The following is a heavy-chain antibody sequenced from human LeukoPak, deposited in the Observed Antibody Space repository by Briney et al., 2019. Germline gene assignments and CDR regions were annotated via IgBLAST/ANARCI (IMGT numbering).Heavy chain of an antibody. Sequence: ASVKLSCTASGYTFTGYYMHWVRQAPGQGLEWMGWINPNSGGTNYAQKFQGRVTMTRDTSISTAYMELSRLRSDDTAVYYCARDLNQLLPTWFDPWGQGTLVTLSS. CDR3: ARDLNQLLPTWFDP. CDR2: INPNSGGT. D-gene: IGHD2-2*01. J-gene: IGHJ5*02. V-gene: IGHV1-2*02. CDR1: GYTFTGYY.